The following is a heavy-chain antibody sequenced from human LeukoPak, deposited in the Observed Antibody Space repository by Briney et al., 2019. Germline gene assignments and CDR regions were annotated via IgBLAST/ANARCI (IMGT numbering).Heavy chain of an antibody. J-gene: IGHJ4*02. CDR2: ISGSGGST. D-gene: IGHD6-19*01. Sequence: GRSLSLSCAASGFTFTSYAMSWVGQAPGTGLGWVSAISGSGGSTYYADSVKGPFTISRDNSKNTLYLQMNSLRAEDTAVYYCAKEGGQWLVLPKNYFDYWGQGTLVTVSS. V-gene: IGHV3-23*01. CDR3: AKEGGQWLVLPKNYFDY. CDR1: GFTFTSYA.